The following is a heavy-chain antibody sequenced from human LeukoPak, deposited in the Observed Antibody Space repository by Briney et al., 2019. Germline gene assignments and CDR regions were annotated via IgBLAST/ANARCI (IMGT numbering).Heavy chain of an antibody. CDR3: ARSIVGATYDY. J-gene: IGHJ4*02. Sequence: SETLSLTGTVSGGSISSYYWSWIRQPPGKGLEWIGYIYYSGSTNYNPSLKSRVTISVDTSKNQFSLKLSSVTAADTAVYYCARSIVGATYDYWGQGTLVTVSS. CDR1: GGSISSYY. CDR2: IYYSGST. D-gene: IGHD1-26*01. V-gene: IGHV4-59*01.